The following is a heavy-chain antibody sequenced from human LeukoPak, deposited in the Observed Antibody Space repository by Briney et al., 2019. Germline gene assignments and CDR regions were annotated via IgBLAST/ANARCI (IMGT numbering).Heavy chain of an antibody. J-gene: IGHJ3*02. Sequence: GGSLRLSCAASGFTFSSYSMNWVRQAPGKGLEWVSYISSSSSYIYYADSVKGRFTISRDNAKNSLYLQMSSLRAEDTAVYYCARDYYYDFWSGYFPLDAFDIWGQGTMVTVSS. CDR2: ISSSSSYI. CDR3: ARDYYYDFWSGYFPLDAFDI. CDR1: GFTFSSYS. D-gene: IGHD3-3*01. V-gene: IGHV3-21*05.